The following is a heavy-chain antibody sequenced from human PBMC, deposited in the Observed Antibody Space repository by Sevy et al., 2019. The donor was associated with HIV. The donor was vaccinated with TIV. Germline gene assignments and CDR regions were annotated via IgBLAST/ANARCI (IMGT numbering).Heavy chain of an antibody. V-gene: IGHV4-30-2*01. D-gene: IGHD3-16*01. CDR3: VRGPSYGYVSYGFDV. J-gene: IGHJ3*01. CDR1: GGSISTGGFS. Sequence: SETLSLTCAVSGGSISTGGFSWNWIRQPPGKGLEWIGHIYRTGNTYYNPSLGSRASISVDRSKNQFSLKRSSVTAADTAVYYCVRGPSYGYVSYGFDVWGQGTMVTVSS. CDR2: IYRTGNT.